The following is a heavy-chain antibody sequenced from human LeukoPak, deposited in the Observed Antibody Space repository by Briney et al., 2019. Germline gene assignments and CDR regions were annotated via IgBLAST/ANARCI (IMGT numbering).Heavy chain of an antibody. V-gene: IGHV1-2*02. D-gene: IGHD3-22*01. J-gene: IGHJ4*02. CDR3: ASPRLPYYYDSSGSTQVFDY. CDR2: INPNSGGT. CDR1: GYTFTGYY. Sequence: GASVKVSCNASGYTFTGYYMHWVRQAPGQGLEWMGWINPNSGGTNYAQKFQGRVTMTRDTSISTAYMELSRLRSDDTAVYYCASPRLPYYYDSSGSTQVFDYWGQGTLVTVSS.